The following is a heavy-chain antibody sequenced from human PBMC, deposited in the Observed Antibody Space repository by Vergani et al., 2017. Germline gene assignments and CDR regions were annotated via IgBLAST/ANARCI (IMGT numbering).Heavy chain of an antibody. CDR2: TWYDGNNK. Sequence: QVQLVESGGGVVQPGRSLRLSCAASGFTFNQYGMHWVRQAPGKGLEWVAVTWYDGNNKQYADSVKGRFTISRDNSKNTMYLQMNSLRDEDTGVYYCARDFRLLYNRFDPWGQGTLVTVSS. CDR1: GFTFNQYG. J-gene: IGHJ5*02. CDR3: ARDFRLLYNRFDP. D-gene: IGHD1-14*01. V-gene: IGHV3-33*01.